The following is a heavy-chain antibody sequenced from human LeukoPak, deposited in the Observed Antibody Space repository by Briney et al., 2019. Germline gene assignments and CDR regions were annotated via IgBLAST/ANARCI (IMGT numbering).Heavy chain of an antibody. J-gene: IGHJ4*02. CDR2: ISSSSSYI. CDR3: ARAHLWAIDYFDY. V-gene: IGHV3-21*01. CDR1: GFTFSSYS. Sequence: GGSLRLSCAASGFTFSSYSMNWVRQAPGKGLEWVSSISSSSSYIYYADSVKGRFTISRDNAKNSLYLQMNSLRAEDTAVYYCARAHLWAIDYFDYWGQGTLVTVSS. D-gene: IGHD3-10*01.